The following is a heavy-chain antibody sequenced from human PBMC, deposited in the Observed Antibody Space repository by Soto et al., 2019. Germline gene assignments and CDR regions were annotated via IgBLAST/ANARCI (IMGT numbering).Heavy chain of an antibody. CDR1: GYTFTSYG. CDR2: IYSGGTT. D-gene: IGHD3-10*01. Sequence: ASVKVSFKASGYTFTSYGISWFRQVPGKGLEWVTVIYSGGTTDYADSVKGRFTISRDDSKNTVYLQMNSLRVEDTAVYYCARSRDFGAFDIWGQGTMVTVSS. V-gene: IGHV3-53*01. CDR3: ARSRDFGAFDI. J-gene: IGHJ3*02.